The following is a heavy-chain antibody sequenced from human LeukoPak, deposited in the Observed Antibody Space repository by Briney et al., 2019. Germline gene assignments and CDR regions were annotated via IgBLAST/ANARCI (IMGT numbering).Heavy chain of an antibody. CDR1: GFTFSSYG. V-gene: IGHV3-33*01. Sequence: GGSLRLSCAASGFTFSSYGMHWVRQAPGKGLEWVAVIWYDGSNKYYADSVKGRFTISRDNSKNTLYLQMNSLRAEDTAVYYCAREFLAAAGTGGFYDYWGQGTLVTVSS. CDR3: AREFLAAAGTGGFYDY. D-gene: IGHD6-13*01. J-gene: IGHJ4*02. CDR2: IWYDGSNK.